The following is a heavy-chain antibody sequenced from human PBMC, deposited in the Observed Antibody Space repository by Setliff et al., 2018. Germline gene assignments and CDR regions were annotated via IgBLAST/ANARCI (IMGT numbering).Heavy chain of an antibody. CDR1: GFTFRDYS. Sequence: GGSLRLSCATSGFTFRDYSMVWVRQVPGKGLEWVAGVIQVGSGVYADSVKGRFTISRDNSKNSVYLQMNSLRVEDTAVYYCARPRSRTIIGENDPFDLWGQGTLVTVSS. CDR3: ARPRSRTIIGENDPFDL. D-gene: IGHD3-9*01. CDR2: VIQVGSG. V-gene: IGHV3-20*04. J-gene: IGHJ3*01.